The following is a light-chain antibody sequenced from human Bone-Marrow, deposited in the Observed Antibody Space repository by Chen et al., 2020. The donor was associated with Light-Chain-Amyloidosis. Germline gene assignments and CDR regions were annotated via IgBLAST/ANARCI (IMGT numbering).Light chain of an antibody. CDR1: QTISSNY. CDR3: QQYGSSPHT. CDR2: ASS. Sequence: EIVLTQSPGTLSLSPGEGGYLSCRAGQTISSNYLNWYQQKFGQAPRLLIYASSSRTTGVPDRFSGSGSGTDFTLTISGLKPEDFATYYCQQYGSSPHTFGQGTKVEIK. V-gene: IGKV3-20*01. J-gene: IGKJ4*01.